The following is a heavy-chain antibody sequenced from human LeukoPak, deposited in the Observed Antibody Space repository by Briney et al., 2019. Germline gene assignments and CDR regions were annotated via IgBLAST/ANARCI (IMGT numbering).Heavy chain of an antibody. CDR1: GFTFTSNP. CDR2: IRSGGDGT. J-gene: IGHJ3*02. V-gene: IGHV3-23*01. CDR3: ARDPNGDYVGAFEM. D-gene: IGHD4-17*01. Sequence: GGSLRLSCVGSGFTFTSNPLSWVRQAPGRGLEWVSAIRSGGDGTLYADSVKGRFTISRDNSKNTLFLQMNNMRAEDTAVYYCARDPNGDYVGAFEMWGPGTKVTVS.